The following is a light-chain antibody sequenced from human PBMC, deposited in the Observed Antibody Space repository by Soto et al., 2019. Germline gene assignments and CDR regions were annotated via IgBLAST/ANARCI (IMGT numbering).Light chain of an antibody. CDR1: QSISSS. CDR2: DAS. V-gene: IGKV3-11*01. CDR3: QQRSSWPIT. J-gene: IGKJ5*01. Sequence: EIVLTQSPATLSLPPGERATLSCRASQSISSSLAWYQQKPGQAPRLLIYDASNRATGIPARFSGSGSGTDFTLTISSLEPEDFAVYYCQQRSSWPITFGQGTRLEIK.